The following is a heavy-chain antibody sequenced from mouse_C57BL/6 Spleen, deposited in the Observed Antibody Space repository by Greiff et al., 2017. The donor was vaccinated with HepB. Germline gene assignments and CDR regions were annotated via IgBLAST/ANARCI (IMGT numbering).Heavy chain of an antibody. D-gene: IGHD2-1*01. J-gene: IGHJ2*01. V-gene: IGHV7-3*01. CDR3: ARYTGSYGNLFDY. CDR2: IRNKANGYTT. Sequence: EVKLVESGGGLVQPGGSLSLSCAASGFTFTDYYMSWVRQPPGKALEWLGFIRNKANGYTTEYSASVKGRFTISRDNSQSILYLQMNALRAEDSATYYCARYTGSYGNLFDYWGQGTTLTVSS. CDR1: GFTFTDYY.